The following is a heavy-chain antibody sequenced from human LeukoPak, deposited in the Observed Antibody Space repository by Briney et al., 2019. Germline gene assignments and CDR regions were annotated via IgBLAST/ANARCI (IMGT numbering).Heavy chain of an antibody. D-gene: IGHD3-10*02. CDR3: AELGITMIGGV. CDR2: ISSSGSTI. J-gene: IGHJ6*04. V-gene: IGHV3-48*03. CDR1: GFTFSSYE. Sequence: GGSLRLSCAASGFTFSSYEMNWVRQAPGKGLERVSYISSSGSTIYYADSVKGRFTVSRDNAKNSLYLQMNSLRAEDTAVYYCAELGITMIGGVWGKGTTVTISS.